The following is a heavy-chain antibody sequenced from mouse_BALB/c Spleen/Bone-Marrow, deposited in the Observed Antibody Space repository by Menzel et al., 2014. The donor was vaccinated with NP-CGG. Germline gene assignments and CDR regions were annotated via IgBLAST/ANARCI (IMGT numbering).Heavy chain of an antibody. CDR3: ARSGNFFDY. CDR1: GYSITSHYA. V-gene: IGHV3-2*02. CDR2: ISSSGIT. J-gene: IGHJ2*01. D-gene: IGHD3-1*01. Sequence: EVQRVESGPGLVKPSQSLSLPCTVTGYSITSHYAWNWIRQFPGNKLEWMGYISSSGITSYNPSLKGRISITRDTSKNHFFLQLNSVTTEDTATYFCARSGNFFDYWGQGTTLTVSS.